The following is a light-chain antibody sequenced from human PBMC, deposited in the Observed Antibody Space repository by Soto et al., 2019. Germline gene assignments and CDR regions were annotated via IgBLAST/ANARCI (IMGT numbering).Light chain of an antibody. CDR2: WAS. V-gene: IGKV4-1*01. J-gene: IGKJ4*01. Sequence: DIVMTQSPDSLAVSLGERATINCKSSQSVLYSSNNKNYLAWYQQKPGQPPKLLIYWASTRESGVPDRFSGSGSVTDFTLTISSLQAEDVAVYYCQQYYITPPLTFGGGTKVEIK. CDR1: QSVLYSSNNKNY. CDR3: QQYYITPPLT.